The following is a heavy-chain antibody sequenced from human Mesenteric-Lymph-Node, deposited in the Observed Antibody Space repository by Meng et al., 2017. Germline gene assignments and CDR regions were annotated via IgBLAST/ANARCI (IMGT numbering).Heavy chain of an antibody. CDR3: AREKVEMATIGAENGGYYFDY. Sequence: VSGVSSNGGSTYDVDSVKGRFTISRDNSKNTQYLQMGSLRAEDTAVYYCAREKVEMATIGAENGGYYFDYWGQGTLVTVSS. CDR2: VSSNGGST. V-gene: IGHV3-64*02. J-gene: IGHJ4*02. D-gene: IGHD5-24*01.